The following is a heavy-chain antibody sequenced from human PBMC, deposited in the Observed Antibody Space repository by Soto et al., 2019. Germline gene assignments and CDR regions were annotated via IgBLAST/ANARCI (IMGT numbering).Heavy chain of an antibody. CDR2: IYYSGST. D-gene: IGHD2-15*01. CDR1: GGSISSYY. J-gene: IGHJ6*02. CDR3: ARFEGDVVVVAATMGYYYGMDV. V-gene: IGHV4-59*01. Sequence: SETLSLTCTVSGGSISSYYWSWIRQPPGKGLEWIWYIYYSGSTNYIPSLKSRVTISVDTSKNHFSLNLSSVTAADTAVYYCARFEGDVVVVAATMGYYYGMDVWGQGTTVTVSS.